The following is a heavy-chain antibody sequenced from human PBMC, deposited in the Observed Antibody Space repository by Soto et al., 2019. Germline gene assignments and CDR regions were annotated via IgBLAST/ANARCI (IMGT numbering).Heavy chain of an antibody. V-gene: IGHV3-49*03. Sequence: GGSLRLSCTVSGFTFGDYAMSWFRQAPGKGLEWVGFIRSKAYGGTTEYAASVKGRFIISRDDSKSIAYLQMNGLKTEDTAMYYCTRASVQTAMVTKYWGQGTLVTVSS. CDR3: TRASVQTAMVTKY. J-gene: IGHJ4*02. CDR1: GFTFGDYA. D-gene: IGHD5-18*01. CDR2: IRSKAYGGTT.